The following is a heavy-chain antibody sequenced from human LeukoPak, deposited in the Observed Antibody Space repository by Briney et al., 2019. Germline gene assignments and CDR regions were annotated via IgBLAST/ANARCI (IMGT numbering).Heavy chain of an antibody. V-gene: IGHV4-4*07. CDR1: GGSISSYY. CDR3: ARDRQDSGSWGDFDY. Sequence: SGTLSLTCTVSGGSISSYYWSWIRQPAGKGLEWIGRIYTSGSTNYNPSLKSRVTMSVDTSKNQFSLKLRSVTAADTAVYYCARDRQDSGSWGDFDYWGQGTLVTVSS. D-gene: IGHD6-13*01. J-gene: IGHJ4*02. CDR2: IYTSGST.